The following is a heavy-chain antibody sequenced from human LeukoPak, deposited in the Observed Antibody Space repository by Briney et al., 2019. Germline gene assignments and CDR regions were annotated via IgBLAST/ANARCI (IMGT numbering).Heavy chain of an antibody. CDR1: GFTFDDYG. V-gene: IGHV3-20*04. CDR2: IDWNGDNT. J-gene: IGHJ3*02. CDR3: ASDVTLIVTFIGDAFDI. Sequence: GGSLRLSCAASGFTFDDYGMSWVRQAPGKGLEWVATIDWNGDNTAYADSVMGRFTISRDNAKNSLYLQMNSPRAEDTALYYCASDVTLIVTFIGDAFDIWGQGTMVTVSS. D-gene: IGHD3-22*01.